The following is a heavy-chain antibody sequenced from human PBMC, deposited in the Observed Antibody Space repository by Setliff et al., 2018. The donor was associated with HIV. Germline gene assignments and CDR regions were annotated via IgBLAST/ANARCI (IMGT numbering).Heavy chain of an antibody. CDR3: GRQRGGRVTIFGVSGGWFDP. Sequence: SETLSLTCTVSGGSISSSSHYWGWIRQPPGKGLEWIGSKYYSGSTYYKPSLKSRVTISVDTSKNQFSLKLSSVTAADTAVCYCGRQRGGRVTIFGVSGGWFDPWGQGTLVTVSS. J-gene: IGHJ5*02. V-gene: IGHV4-39*01. CDR1: GGSISSSSHY. CDR2: KYYSGST. D-gene: IGHD3-3*01.